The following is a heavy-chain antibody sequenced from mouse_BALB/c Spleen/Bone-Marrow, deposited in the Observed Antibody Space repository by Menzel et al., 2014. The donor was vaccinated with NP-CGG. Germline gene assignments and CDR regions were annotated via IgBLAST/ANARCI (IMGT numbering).Heavy chain of an antibody. CDR2: FYPGDGCT. CDR3: ARSQDNYFDY. V-gene: IGHV1S56*01. Sequence: QVQLTQSGPELVKPGASVKMSCKASGYTFTSYHIHWVRQRPGQRLEWIGWFYPGDGCTKYNEKFKGKTTMTGDKSSRTAYMLLSSLTSDDSSIYFCARSQDNYFDYWGQGTPLTVSS. J-gene: IGHJ2*01. CDR1: GYTFTSYH.